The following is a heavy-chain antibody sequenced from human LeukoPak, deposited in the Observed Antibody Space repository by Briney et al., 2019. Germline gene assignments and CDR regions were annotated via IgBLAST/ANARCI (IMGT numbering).Heavy chain of an antibody. J-gene: IGHJ4*02. CDR3: ARDYYGSGSFDY. CDR2: ISSSSSYI. V-gene: IGHV3-21*01. Sequence: SGGSLRLSCVHSGVTFSSYSMNWVRQAPGKGLEWVSSISSSSSYIYYADSVKGRFTISRDNAKNSLYLQMNSLRAEDTAVYYCARDYYGSGSFDYWGQGTLVTVSS. D-gene: IGHD3-10*01. CDR1: GVTFSSYS.